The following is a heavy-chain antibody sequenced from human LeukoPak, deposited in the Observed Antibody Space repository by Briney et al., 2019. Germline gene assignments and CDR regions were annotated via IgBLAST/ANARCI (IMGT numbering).Heavy chain of an antibody. CDR1: GYTFTGYY. CDR3: ARKNYYDSSGYVY. J-gene: IGHJ4*02. D-gene: IGHD3-22*01. V-gene: IGHV1-2*02. Sequence: WASVKVSCKASGYTFTGYYMHWVRQAPGQGLEWMGWINPNSGGTNYAQKFQGRVTITTDESTSTAYMELSSLRSEDTAVYYCARKNYYDSSGYVYWGQGTLVTVSS. CDR2: INPNSGGT.